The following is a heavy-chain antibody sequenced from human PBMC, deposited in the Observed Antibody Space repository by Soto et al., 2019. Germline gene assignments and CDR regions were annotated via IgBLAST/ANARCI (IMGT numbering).Heavy chain of an antibody. D-gene: IGHD5-12*01. Sequence: QVQLVQSGAEVKKPGASVKVSCKASGYTFTSYDINWVRQATEQGLAWMGWMNPNSGNTGYAQKFQGRVTMTRNTSISTAYMELSSLRSEDTAVYYCARDRDGYNNFDYWGQGTLVTVSS. J-gene: IGHJ4*02. CDR3: ARDRDGYNNFDY. CDR1: GYTFTSYD. CDR2: MNPNSGNT. V-gene: IGHV1-8*01.